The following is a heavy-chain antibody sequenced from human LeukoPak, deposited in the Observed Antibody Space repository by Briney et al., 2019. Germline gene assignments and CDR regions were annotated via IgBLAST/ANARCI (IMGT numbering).Heavy chain of an antibody. CDR3: ARAFQSLGGLSLPDY. CDR1: GYTFTKYA. CDR2: IKTNTGNP. J-gene: IGHJ4*02. D-gene: IGHD3-16*02. V-gene: IGHV7-4-1*02. Sequence: ASVKVSCKASGYTFTKYAVNWVRQAPGQGLEWMGWIKTNTGNPTYAQGFTGRFVFSLDTSVSTTYLQISSLKAEDTAVYFCARAFQSLGGLSLPDYWGQGTLLTVSS.